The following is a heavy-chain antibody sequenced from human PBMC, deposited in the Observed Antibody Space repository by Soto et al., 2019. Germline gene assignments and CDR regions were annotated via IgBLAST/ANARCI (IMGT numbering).Heavy chain of an antibody. CDR2: IYHSGIT. CDR3: ARVNSNFLDEDH. CDR1: GGSNSSGDYQ. D-gene: IGHD4-4*01. J-gene: IGHJ4*02. V-gene: IGHV4-30-4*01. Sequence: QVQLQESGPGLVKPSQTLSLTCNVSGGSNSSGDYQWSWIRQPPGKGLEWIGYIYHSGITSYNPSLKSRVTISVDTSKNQFSLKLTSVTAADTAIYYCARVNSNFLDEDHWGQGTLVTVSS.